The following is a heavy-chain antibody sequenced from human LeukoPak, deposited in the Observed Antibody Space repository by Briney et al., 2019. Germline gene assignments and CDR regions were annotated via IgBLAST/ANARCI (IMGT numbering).Heavy chain of an antibody. CDR1: GFTFSSYG. CDR3: ARSYYDFWSGYWHFDY. CDR2: IWYDGSNK. J-gene: IGHJ4*02. D-gene: IGHD3-3*01. V-gene: IGHV3-33*01. Sequence: GGSLRLSCAASGFTFSSYGMHWVRQAPGKGLVWVAVIWYDGSNKYYADSVKGRFTISRDNSKNTLYVQMNSLRVEDTAVYYCARSYYDFWSGYWHFDYWGQGTLVTVSS.